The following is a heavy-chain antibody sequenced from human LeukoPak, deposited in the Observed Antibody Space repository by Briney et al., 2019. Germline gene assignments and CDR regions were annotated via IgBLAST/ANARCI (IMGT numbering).Heavy chain of an antibody. CDR2: INTNTGNP. CDR3: ARDSSRRGWFDSFDY. J-gene: IGHJ4*02. D-gene: IGHD6-19*01. V-gene: IGHV7-4-1*02. Sequence: GASVKVSCKASGYTFTSYAMNWVRQAPGQGLEWMGWINTNTGNPTYAQGFTGRFVFSLDTSVRTAYLYITSLKAEDTAVYYCARDSSRRGWFDSFDYWGQGTLVTVSS. CDR1: GYTFTSYA.